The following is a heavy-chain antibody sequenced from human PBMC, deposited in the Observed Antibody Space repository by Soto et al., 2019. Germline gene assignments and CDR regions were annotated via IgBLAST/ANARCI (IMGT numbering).Heavy chain of an antibody. Sequence: GASVKVSFKASGYTFTSYGISWVRQAPGQGLEWMGWISAYNGNTNYAQKLQGRVTMTTDTSTSTAYMELRSLRSDDTAVYYCARVGNVPITGTEYYFDYWGQGTLVTVSS. D-gene: IGHD1-20*01. V-gene: IGHV1-18*01. CDR1: GYTFTSYG. CDR2: ISAYNGNT. J-gene: IGHJ4*02. CDR3: ARVGNVPITGTEYYFDY.